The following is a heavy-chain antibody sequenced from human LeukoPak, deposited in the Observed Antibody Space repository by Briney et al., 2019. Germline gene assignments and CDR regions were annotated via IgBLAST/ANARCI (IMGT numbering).Heavy chain of an antibody. CDR1: GDSISTSNSY. CDR2: IYYSGNT. V-gene: IGHV4-39*07. CDR3: ARDGSAYCGGDCYGSWFDP. Sequence: SETLSLTCTVSGDSISTSNSYWGWIRQPPGKGLEWIGSIYYSGNTYYNASLKSRVTISVDTSKNQFSLKLSSVTAADTAVYYCARDGSAYCGGDCYGSWFDPWGQGTLVTVSS. D-gene: IGHD2-21*02. J-gene: IGHJ5*02.